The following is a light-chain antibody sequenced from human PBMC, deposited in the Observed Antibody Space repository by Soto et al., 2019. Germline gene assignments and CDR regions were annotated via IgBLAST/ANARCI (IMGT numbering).Light chain of an antibody. Sequence: QSVLTQPASVSGSPGQSITISCTGTSSDVGTYDYVSWHQQHPGKAPKLIIYDVNNRPSGVSSRFSGSKSGNTASLTISGRQAEDEADYYCCSFLTCGTHVFGTEGKLTV. V-gene: IGLV2-14*01. CDR2: DVN. J-gene: IGLJ1*01. CDR3: CSFLTCGTHV. CDR1: SSDVGTYDY.